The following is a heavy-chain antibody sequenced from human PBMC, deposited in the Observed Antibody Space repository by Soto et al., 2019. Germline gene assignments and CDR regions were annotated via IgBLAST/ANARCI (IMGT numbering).Heavy chain of an antibody. J-gene: IGHJ6*02. D-gene: IGHD2-2*01. CDR3: ARGVLVPAARYYYYGMDV. CDR2: IIPIFGTA. V-gene: IGHV1-69*12. Sequence: QVQLVQSGAEVKKPGSSVKVSCKASGGTFSSYAISWVRQAPGQGLEWMGGIIPIFGTANYAQKFQGRVTITADESTSTAYMELSSLRSEDTAVYYCARGVLVPAARYYYYGMDVWGQGTTVTVSS. CDR1: GGTFSSYA.